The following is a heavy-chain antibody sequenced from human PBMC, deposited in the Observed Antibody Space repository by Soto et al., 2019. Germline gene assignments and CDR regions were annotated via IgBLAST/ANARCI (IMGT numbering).Heavy chain of an antibody. CDR2: ILYDVSNK. CDR3: AKFGEQWPFEY. CDR1: GFTFSSYG. V-gene: IGHV3-30*18. J-gene: IGHJ4*02. D-gene: IGHD3-10*01. Sequence: QVQLVESGGGVVQPGRSLRLSCAASGFTFSSYGMHWVRQAPGKGLEWVAVILYDVSNKYYADAVKGRFTISRDNSKNTLYLQMNSLLAEDTAVYYCAKFGEQWPFEYGGQGTLVTVSS.